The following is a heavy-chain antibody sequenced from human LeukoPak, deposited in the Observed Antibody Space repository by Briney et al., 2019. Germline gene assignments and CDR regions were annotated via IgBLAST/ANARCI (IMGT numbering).Heavy chain of an antibody. V-gene: IGHV4-39*01. D-gene: IGHD6-6*01. CDR1: GGSISSSSYY. CDR2: IYYSGST. J-gene: IGHJ4*02. CDR3: ARLPGIAARPGPIDY. Sequence: PSETLSLTCTVSGGSISSSSYYWGWIRQPPGKGLEWIGSIYYSGSTYYNPSLKSRVTISVDTSKNQFSLKLSSVTAADTAVYYCARLPGIAARPGPIDYWGQGTLVTVSS.